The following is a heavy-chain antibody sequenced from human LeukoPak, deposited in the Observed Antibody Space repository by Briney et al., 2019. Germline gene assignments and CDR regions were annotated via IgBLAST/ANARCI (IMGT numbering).Heavy chain of an antibody. D-gene: IGHD5-12*01. J-gene: IGHJ4*02. Sequence: GGSLRLSCAASGFTFSSYAMSWVRQAPGKGLEWVSAISGSGGSTYYADSVKGRFTISRDNSKNTLYLQMNSLGAEDTAVYYCARDNGYNGYHFDYWGQGTLVTVSS. V-gene: IGHV3-23*01. CDR1: GFTFSSYA. CDR2: ISGSGGST. CDR3: ARDNGYNGYHFDY.